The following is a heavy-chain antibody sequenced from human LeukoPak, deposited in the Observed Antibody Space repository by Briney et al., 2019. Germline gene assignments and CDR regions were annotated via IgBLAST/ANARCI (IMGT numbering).Heavy chain of an antibody. Sequence: GRSLRLSCAASGFTFDDYAMHWVRQAPGKGLEWVSGISWNSGSIGYADSVKGRFTISRDNAKNSLYLQMNSLRAEDTALYYCARAATIFGITDYWGQGTLVTVSS. J-gene: IGHJ4*02. V-gene: IGHV3-9*01. CDR3: ARAATIFGITDY. D-gene: IGHD3-3*01. CDR2: ISWNSGSI. CDR1: GFTFDDYA.